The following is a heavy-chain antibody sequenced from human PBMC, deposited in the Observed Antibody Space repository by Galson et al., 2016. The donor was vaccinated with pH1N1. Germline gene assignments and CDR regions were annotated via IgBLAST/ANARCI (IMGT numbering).Heavy chain of an antibody. J-gene: IGHJ4*02. D-gene: IGHD1-26*01. CDR2: IDPSSGGT. CDR1: GSTFGDHS. V-gene: IGHV1-46*01. Sequence: SVKVSCKASGSTFGDHSVYWVRQAPGQGLEWMGVIDPSSGGTTYAQKFQARVTMTRDTSTTTVYMDLSSLKSDDTAVYYCTRDLGRLRDYWGQGTLVTVSS. CDR3: TRDLGRLRDY.